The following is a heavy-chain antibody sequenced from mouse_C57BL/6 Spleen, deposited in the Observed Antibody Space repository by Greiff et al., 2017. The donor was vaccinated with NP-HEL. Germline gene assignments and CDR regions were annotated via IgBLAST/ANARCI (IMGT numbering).Heavy chain of an antibody. D-gene: IGHD1-1*01. V-gene: IGHV1-50*01. J-gene: IGHJ3*01. CDR1: GYTFTSYW. CDR3: ARGTTVPSWFAY. CDR2: IDPSDSYT. Sequence: VQLQQPGAELVKPGASVKLSCKASGYTFTSYWMQWVKQRPGQGLEWIGEIDPSDSYTNYNQKFKGKATLTVDTSSSTAYMQLSSLTSEDSAVYYCARGTTVPSWFAYWGQGTLVTVSA.